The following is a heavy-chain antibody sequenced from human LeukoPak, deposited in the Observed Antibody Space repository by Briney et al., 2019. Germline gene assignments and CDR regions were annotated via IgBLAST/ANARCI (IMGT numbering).Heavy chain of an antibody. V-gene: IGHV3-9*01. D-gene: IGHD5-18*01. CDR2: ISWNSGSI. Sequence: GRSLRLSCAASGFTFDDYAMHWVRQAPGKGLEWVSGISWNSGSIGYADSVKGRFTISRDNAKNSLYLQMNSLRAEDTALYYCAKTDTAMVKGYFDYWGRGTLVTVSS. CDR1: GFTFDDYA. J-gene: IGHJ4*02. CDR3: AKTDTAMVKGYFDY.